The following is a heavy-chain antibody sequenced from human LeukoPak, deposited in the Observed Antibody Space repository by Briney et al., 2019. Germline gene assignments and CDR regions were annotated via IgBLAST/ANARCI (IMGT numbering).Heavy chain of an antibody. CDR2: INPNSGGT. CDR3: ARDRIRSCSSTSCSDAFDI. Sequence: ASVKVSCKASGYTFTGYYMHWVRQAPGQGPEWMGWINPNSGGTNYAQKFQGRVTMTRDTSISTAYMELSRLRSDDTAVYYCARDRIRSCSSTSCSDAFDIWGQGTMVTVSS. D-gene: IGHD2-2*01. CDR1: GYTFTGYY. J-gene: IGHJ3*02. V-gene: IGHV1-2*02.